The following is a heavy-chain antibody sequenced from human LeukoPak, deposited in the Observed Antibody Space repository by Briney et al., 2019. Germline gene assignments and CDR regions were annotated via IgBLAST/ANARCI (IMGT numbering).Heavy chain of an antibody. Sequence: GGSLRLSCAASGFTFSTYGIHWVRQAPGKGLEWVAVIWYDGSNKYYADSVKGRFTISRDNSKNTLYLQMNSLGAEDTAVYYCARAKDNSGRDGFDIWGQGTMVTASS. J-gene: IGHJ3*02. CDR3: ARAKDNSGRDGFDI. CDR1: GFTFSTYG. D-gene: IGHD6-19*01. V-gene: IGHV3-33*01. CDR2: IWYDGSNK.